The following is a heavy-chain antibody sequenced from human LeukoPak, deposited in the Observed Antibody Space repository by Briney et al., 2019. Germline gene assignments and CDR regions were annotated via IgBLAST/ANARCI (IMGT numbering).Heavy chain of an antibody. V-gene: IGHV3-23*01. CDR1: GFTFSNYA. J-gene: IGHJ4*02. D-gene: IGHD6-13*01. CDR2: ISGSGGST. Sequence: PGGSLRLSCAASGFTFSNYAMNWVRKAPGKGLEWVSVISGSGGSTYYADSVKGRFTISRDNSRNTLYLQMNSLRAEDTALYYCAKDLAAGTDYWGQGTLVTVSS. CDR3: AKDLAAGTDY.